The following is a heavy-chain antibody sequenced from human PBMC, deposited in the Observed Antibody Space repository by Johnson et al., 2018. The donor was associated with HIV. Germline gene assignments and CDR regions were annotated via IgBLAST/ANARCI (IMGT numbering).Heavy chain of an antibody. CDR3: ARDPDGTTGTTYPDAAFDI. D-gene: IGHD1-1*01. J-gene: IGHJ3*02. V-gene: IGHV3-74*01. Sequence: MLLVESGGGVVQPGGSLRLSCAASGFTFSSYWMHWVRQAPGKGLVWVSRINSDGSSTTYADSVKGRFTISRDNAKNILYLQMNSLRAEDTAVYYCARDPDGTTGTTYPDAAFDIWGQGTMVTVSS. CDR2: INSDGSST. CDR1: GFTFSSYW.